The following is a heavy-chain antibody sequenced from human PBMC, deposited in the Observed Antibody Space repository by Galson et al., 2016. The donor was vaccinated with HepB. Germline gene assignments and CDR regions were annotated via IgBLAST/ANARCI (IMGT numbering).Heavy chain of an antibody. Sequence: SLRLSCAASGLSVSINYMSWVRQAPGKGLEWVSVIYSGGSTFYADSVKGRFTISRDNSKNTLYLHMNSLRAEDTAVYYCARDRRGGSNTLDYWGQGTLVTVSS. CDR1: GLSVSINY. J-gene: IGHJ4*02. D-gene: IGHD1-26*01. V-gene: IGHV3-66*02. CDR2: IYSGGST. CDR3: ARDRRGGSNTLDY.